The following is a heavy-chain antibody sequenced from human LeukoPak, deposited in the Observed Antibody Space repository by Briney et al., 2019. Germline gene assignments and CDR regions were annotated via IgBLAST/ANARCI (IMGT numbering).Heavy chain of an antibody. CDR1: GGSISSYY. Sequence: SETLSLTCTVSGGSISSYYWSWIRQPPGKGLEWIAYIYYSGSTNYNPSLKSRVTISVDTSKNQFSLKLSSVTAADTAVYYCARSTVSTLRRGFDPWGQGTLVTVSS. D-gene: IGHD4-17*01. CDR2: IYYSGST. V-gene: IGHV4-59*01. CDR3: ARSTVSTLRRGFDP. J-gene: IGHJ5*02.